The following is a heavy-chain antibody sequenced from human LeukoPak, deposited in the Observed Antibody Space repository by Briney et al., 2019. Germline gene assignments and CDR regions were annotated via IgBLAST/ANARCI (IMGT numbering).Heavy chain of an antibody. J-gene: IGHJ5*02. D-gene: IGHD3-10*01. CDR1: GYTFTSYG. Sequence: ASVTVSCTASGYTFTSYGISWVRQAPGQGLEWMGWLSAYNGNTNYAQKLQGRVTMTTDTSTSTAYMELRSLRSDDTAVYYCARDFGGSSSFDPWGQGTLVTVSS. V-gene: IGHV1-18*01. CDR3: ARDFGGSSSFDP. CDR2: LSAYNGNT.